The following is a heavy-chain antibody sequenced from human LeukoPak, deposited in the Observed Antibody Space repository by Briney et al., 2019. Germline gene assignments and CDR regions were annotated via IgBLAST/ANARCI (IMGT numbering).Heavy chain of an antibody. D-gene: IGHD1-1*01. Sequence: PSETLSLTCTVSGSSMSSDYYWGWIRQPPGKGLEWIGSISDSGSAYYNPSLKSRVTISVDTSKNQFSLQLSSVTAADTAVYYCARDWNRYAYWGQGTLVTVSS. CDR1: GSSMSSDYY. J-gene: IGHJ4*02. CDR2: ISDSGSA. CDR3: ARDWNRYAY. V-gene: IGHV4-38-2*02.